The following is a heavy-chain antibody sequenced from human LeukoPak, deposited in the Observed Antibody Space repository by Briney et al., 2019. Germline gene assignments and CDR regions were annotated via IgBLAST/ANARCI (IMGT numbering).Heavy chain of an antibody. CDR2: IIPIFGTA. J-gene: IGHJ6*03. CDR1: GGTFSSYA. D-gene: IGHD4-11*01. CDR3: ARETVRDYYYYYMDV. Sequence: ASVKVSCKASGGTFSSYAISWVRQAPGQGLEWMGGIIPIFGTANYAQKFQGRVTITADKSTSTAYVELSSLRSEDTAVYYCARETVRDYYYYYMDVWGKGTTVTVSS. V-gene: IGHV1-69*06.